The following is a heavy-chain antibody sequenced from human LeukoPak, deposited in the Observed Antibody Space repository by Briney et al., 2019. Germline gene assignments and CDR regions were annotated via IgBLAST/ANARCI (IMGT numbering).Heavy chain of an antibody. CDR2: ISNDGGGT. D-gene: IGHD3-22*01. CDR3: AKDQGPDYYDSRPTD. Sequence: PGGSLRLSCAASGFIFNNYGLIWVRQAPGKGLQWVSAISNDGGGTTYADFVKGRFTISRDNSKNTLYLQMNSLRAEDTAVYYCAKDQGPDYYDSRPTDWGQGTMVTVSS. J-gene: IGHJ3*01. CDR1: GFIFNNYG. V-gene: IGHV3-23*01.